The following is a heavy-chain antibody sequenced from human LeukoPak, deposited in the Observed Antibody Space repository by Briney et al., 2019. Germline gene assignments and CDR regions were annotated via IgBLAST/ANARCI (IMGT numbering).Heavy chain of an antibody. V-gene: IGHV6-1*01. CDR3: ARAVIGTTRYFES. J-gene: IGHJ4*02. D-gene: IGHD1-1*01. CDR1: GDSVSINSVA. Sequence: SQTHSLTCAISGDSVSINSVAYNWIRQSPSRGLEWLGRTYYRSKWNYEYAVSVRSRITVNLDTSKNQFSLQLNSVTPDDTAVYYCARAVIGTTRYFESWGQGTLVTVSS. CDR2: TYYRSKWNY.